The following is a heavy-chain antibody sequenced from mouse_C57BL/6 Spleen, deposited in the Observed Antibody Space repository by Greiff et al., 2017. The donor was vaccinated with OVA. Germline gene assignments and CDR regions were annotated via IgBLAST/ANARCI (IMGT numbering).Heavy chain of an antibody. V-gene: IGHV14-4*01. J-gene: IGHJ3*01. Sequence: EVQLQQSGAELVRPGASVKLSCTASGFNIKDDYMHWVKQRPEQGLEWIGWIDPENGDTEYASKFQGKATITADTSSNTAYLQLSSLTSEDTAVYYCTTPSTVVAPGFAYWGQGTLVTVSA. CDR1: GFNIKDDY. CDR3: TTPSTVVAPGFAY. CDR2: IDPENGDT. D-gene: IGHD1-1*01.